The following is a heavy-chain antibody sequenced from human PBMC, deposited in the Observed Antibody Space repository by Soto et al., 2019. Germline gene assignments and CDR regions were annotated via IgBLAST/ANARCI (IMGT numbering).Heavy chain of an antibody. D-gene: IGHD5-18*01. V-gene: IGHV4-4*02. CDR1: GGSISSDNW. CDR3: AKTRAYVYAYGVGGDAFDY. Sequence: QVQLQESGPGLVKPSGTLSLTCAVSGGSISSDNWWSWVRQSPGKGLEWIGEVYHSGTTNYNPSRQGRGTISVGTSKMQFSLKLSSVSAADTAVYYCAKTRAYVYAYGVGGDAFDYWGQGTLVTVSS. CDR2: VYHSGTT. J-gene: IGHJ4*02.